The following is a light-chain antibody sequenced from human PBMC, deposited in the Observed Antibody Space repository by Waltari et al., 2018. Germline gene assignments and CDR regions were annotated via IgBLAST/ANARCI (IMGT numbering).Light chain of an antibody. CDR3: QQYLRLPVT. CDR1: ESVSRT. CDR2: GAS. J-gene: IGKJ1*01. Sequence: EIVLTQSPGTLSLSVGDRATVSCRASESVSRTLTWYQQKPGQAPRLLISGASTRTTGIPDRCSGSRSGTDVSLTISRLEPDDFAVYYCQQYLRLPVTFGQGTTVEIK. V-gene: IGKV3-20*01.